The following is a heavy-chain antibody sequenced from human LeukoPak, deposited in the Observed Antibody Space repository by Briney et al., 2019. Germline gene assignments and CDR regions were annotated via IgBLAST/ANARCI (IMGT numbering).Heavy chain of an antibody. CDR3: ARPPYSSSWPFDY. J-gene: IGHJ4*02. V-gene: IGHV3-21*01. Sequence: GGSLRLSCATSGFTFSSHSMDWVRRAPGKGLEWAASISSDSVYIYYAESVKGRFTISKDNAKNSLHLQMNSLRAEDTAVYYCARPPYSSSWPFDYWGQGTLVTVSS. CDR2: ISSDSVYI. D-gene: IGHD6-13*01. CDR1: GFTFSSHS.